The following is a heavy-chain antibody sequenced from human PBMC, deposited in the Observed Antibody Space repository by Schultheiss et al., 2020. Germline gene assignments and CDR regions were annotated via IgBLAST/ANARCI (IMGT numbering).Heavy chain of an antibody. CDR1: GGSISTYY. CDR2: IYYSGST. V-gene: IGHV4-59*01. CDR3: ARLSGYSYGYNFDY. D-gene: IGHD5-18*01. Sequence: SETLSLTCTVSGGSISTYYWGWIRQSPGKGLEWIGYIYYSGSTTYNPSLKSRVTISLDTSKSQFSLRLSSVTAADTAVYYCARLSGYSYGYNFDYWGQGTLVTVSS. J-gene: IGHJ4*02.